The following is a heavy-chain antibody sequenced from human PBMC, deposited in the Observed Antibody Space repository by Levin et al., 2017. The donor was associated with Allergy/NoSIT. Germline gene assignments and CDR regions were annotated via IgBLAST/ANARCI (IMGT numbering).Heavy chain of an antibody. D-gene: IGHD3-9*01. V-gene: IGHV4-59*01. CDR1: GGSISRSY. CDR3: ARDRDDILTGRGSGFDL. J-gene: IGHJ2*01. CDR2: IYYSGGT. Sequence: SQTLSLTCSVSGGSISRSYWSWIRQPPGKGLEWIGYIYYSGGTIYNPSLKSRVIISIDTSKNQFSLELSSVTAADTAVYYCARDRDDILTGRGSGFDLWGRGTLVTVSS.